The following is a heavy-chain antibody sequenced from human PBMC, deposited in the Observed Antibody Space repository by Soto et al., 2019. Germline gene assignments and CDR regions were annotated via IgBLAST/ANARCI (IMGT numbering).Heavy chain of an antibody. J-gene: IGHJ6*02. Sequence: SETLSLTCTVSGDSISSYYWSWIRQPPGKGLEWIGYIYYSGSTNYNPSLKSRVTISVDTFKNQFSLKLRSVTAADTAVYYCARASIAADHYYYYGMDVWGQGTTVTVSS. CDR3: ARASIAADHYYYYGMDV. CDR1: GDSISSYY. V-gene: IGHV4-59*01. D-gene: IGHD6-13*01. CDR2: IYYSGST.